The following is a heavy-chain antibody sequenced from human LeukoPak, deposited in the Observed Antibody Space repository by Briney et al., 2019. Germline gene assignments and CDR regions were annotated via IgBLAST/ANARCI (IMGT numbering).Heavy chain of an antibody. CDR2: INPSGGST. D-gene: IGHD1-26*01. Sequence: GASVKVSCKASGYTLTTYYIHWVRQAPGQGLEWMGIINPSGGSTIYAQKFQGRVTMTRDLSTSTVYMELSSLRSEDTAVYYCARDQYSGSYHYMDVWGKGTTVTISS. CDR1: GYTLTTYY. J-gene: IGHJ6*03. CDR3: ARDQYSGSYHYMDV. V-gene: IGHV1-46*01.